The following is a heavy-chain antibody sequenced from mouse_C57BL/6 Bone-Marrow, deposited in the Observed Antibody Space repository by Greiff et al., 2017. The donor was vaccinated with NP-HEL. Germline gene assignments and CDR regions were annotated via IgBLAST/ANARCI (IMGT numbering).Heavy chain of an antibody. J-gene: IGHJ4*01. CDR2: INPNYGTT. CDR3: ARNFYGSLQ. CDR1: GYSFTDYN. Sequence: VQLQQSGPELVKPGASVKISCTASGYSFTDYNMNWVKQSNGKSLEWIGVINPNYGTTNYIQKFKGKATLTVDKSSSTAYMQLNILTSEDSAVYYCARNFYGSLQWGQGTSVTVSS. V-gene: IGHV1-39*01. D-gene: IGHD1-1*01.